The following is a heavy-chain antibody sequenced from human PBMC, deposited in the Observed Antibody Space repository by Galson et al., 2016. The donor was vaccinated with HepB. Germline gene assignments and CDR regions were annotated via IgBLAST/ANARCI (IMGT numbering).Heavy chain of an antibody. D-gene: IGHD6-13*01. CDR2: ISSSSSSI. V-gene: IGHV3-48*02. CDR3: ARDGGQQLVRWERLRKVYYYYAMDV. J-gene: IGHJ6*02. Sequence: SLRLSCAASGFTFSSYSMNWVRQAPGKGLEWDSYISSSSSSIYYADSVKGRFTISRDNAKNSLYLQMNSLRDEDTAVYYCARDGGQQLVRWERLRKVYYYYAMDVWGQGTTVTVSS. CDR1: GFTFSSYS.